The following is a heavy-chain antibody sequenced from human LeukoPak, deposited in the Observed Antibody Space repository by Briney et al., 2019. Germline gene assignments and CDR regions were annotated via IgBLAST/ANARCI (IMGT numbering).Heavy chain of an antibody. V-gene: IGHV4-4*09. Sequence: SETLSLTCTVSGGSISSYYWTWIRQPPGKGLEWIGHIYTSGSPNYNPSLKRRVTISIDMPKNQSSLKLSSVTAADTAVYYCARTNYYYYMDVWGKGTTVTVSS. CDR2: IYTSGSP. CDR1: GGSISSYY. J-gene: IGHJ6*03. CDR3: ARTNYYYYMDV.